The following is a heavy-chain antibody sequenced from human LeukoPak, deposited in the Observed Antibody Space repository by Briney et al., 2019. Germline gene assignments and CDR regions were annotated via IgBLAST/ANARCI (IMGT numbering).Heavy chain of an antibody. V-gene: IGHV4-59*01. Sequence: SETLSLTCTVSGGSISSYYWSWIRQPPGKGLEWIGYIYYSGSTNYNPSLKSRVTISVDTSKNQFSLKLSSVTAADTAVYYCAGYCSGGSCYHFDYWGQGTLVTVSS. CDR3: AGYCSGGSCYHFDY. CDR2: IYYSGST. CDR1: GGSISSYY. J-gene: IGHJ4*02. D-gene: IGHD2-15*01.